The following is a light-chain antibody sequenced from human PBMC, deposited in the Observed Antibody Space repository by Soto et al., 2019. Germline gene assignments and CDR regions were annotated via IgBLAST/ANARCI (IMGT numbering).Light chain of an antibody. CDR1: QSVNSN. V-gene: IGKV3-15*01. J-gene: IGKJ4*01. CDR2: AAS. CDR3: QQYNNWPLT. Sequence: EIVMTQSPATLSVSPGERATLSCRASQSVNSNLGWYQKKPGQAPRLLIYAASTRATGVPARFTGSGSGTDFTLTISSLQSEDSAVYYCQQYNNWPLTFGGGTKVEIK.